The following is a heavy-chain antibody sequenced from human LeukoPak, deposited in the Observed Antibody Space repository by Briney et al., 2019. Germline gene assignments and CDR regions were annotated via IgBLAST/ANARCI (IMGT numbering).Heavy chain of an antibody. Sequence: KPSGTLSLSCTVSGDSISSPNWWSWVRQAPGKGLEWLGEIAQTGSTKYNPSSKGRVTISIDWKKNQFSLRLINVTAADTALYFCARLLVQNRSPRAFDIWGQGTMVTVS. J-gene: IGHJ3*02. V-gene: IGHV4-4*02. D-gene: IGHD1-14*01. CDR2: IAQTGST. CDR1: GDSISSPNW. CDR3: ARLLVQNRSPRAFDI.